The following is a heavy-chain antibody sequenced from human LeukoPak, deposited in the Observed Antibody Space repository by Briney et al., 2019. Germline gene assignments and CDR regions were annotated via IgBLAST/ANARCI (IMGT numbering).Heavy chain of an antibody. CDR2: INHSGGT. D-gene: IGHD5-12*01. J-gene: IGHJ4*02. Sequence: SETLSLTCAVYGGSFSGYYWSWIRQPPGKGLEWIGEINHSGGTNYNPSLKSRVTISVDTSKNQLSLKLSSVTAADTAVYYCARGWVATSPPYFDYWGQGTLVTVSS. CDR1: GGSFSGYY. V-gene: IGHV4-34*01. CDR3: ARGWVATSPPYFDY.